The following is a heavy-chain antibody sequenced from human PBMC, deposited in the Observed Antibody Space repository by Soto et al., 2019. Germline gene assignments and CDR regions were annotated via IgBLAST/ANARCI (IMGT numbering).Heavy chain of an antibody. CDR1: GGSISSYY. Sequence: QVQLQESGPGLVKPSETLSLTCTVTGGSISSYYWSWIRQPPGTGLEWIGYIHSSGNSNYNPSLKSRVTASADTSKNQFSLKLKSVTAADTAVYYCARGGGLTPNFDYWGQGTLVTVSS. D-gene: IGHD7-27*01. V-gene: IGHV4-59*01. CDR3: ARGGGLTPNFDY. J-gene: IGHJ4*02. CDR2: IHSSGNS.